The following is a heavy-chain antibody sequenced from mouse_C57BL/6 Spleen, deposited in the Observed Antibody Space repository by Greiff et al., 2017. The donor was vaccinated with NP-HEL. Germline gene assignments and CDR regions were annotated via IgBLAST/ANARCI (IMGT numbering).Heavy chain of an antibody. J-gene: IGHJ2*01. CDR3: ARQATGIFDY. V-gene: IGHV5-17*01. CDR1: GFTFSDYG. D-gene: IGHD4-1*01. Sequence: EVMLVESGGGLVKPGGSLKLSCAASGFTFSDYGMHWVRQAPEKGLEWVAYISSGSSTIYYADTVKGRFTISRDNAKNTLFLQMTSLRSEDTAMYYCARQATGIFDYWGQGTTLTVSS. CDR2: ISSGSSTI.